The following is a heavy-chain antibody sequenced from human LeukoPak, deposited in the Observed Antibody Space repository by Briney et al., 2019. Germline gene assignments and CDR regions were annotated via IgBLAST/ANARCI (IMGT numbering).Heavy chain of an antibody. D-gene: IGHD3-9*01. Sequence: GGSLRLSCAASGFTFTSYAMSWVRQAPGKGLEDVSIISSTGGSTYYAAPVKGRFTISRDNSKNMVYLQMSSLRAEDTAIYYCVRAYDLLTGYYDYWGQGTLVTVSS. V-gene: IGHV3-64D*06. CDR3: VRAYDLLTGYYDY. CDR2: ISSTGGST. J-gene: IGHJ4*02. CDR1: GFTFTSYA.